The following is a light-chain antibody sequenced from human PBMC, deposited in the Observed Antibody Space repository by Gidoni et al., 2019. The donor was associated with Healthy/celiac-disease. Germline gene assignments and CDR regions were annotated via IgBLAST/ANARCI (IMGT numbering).Light chain of an antibody. CDR1: SSDVGGYNY. CDR2: EVS. V-gene: IGLV2-14*01. Sequence: QSALTHPASVSWSPGQSITISCTGTSSDVGGYNYVSWYQQHPGKAPKLMIYEVSNRPSGVSNRFSGSKSGNTASLTISGLQAEDEADYYCSSYTSSSTLVFGGGTKLTVL. J-gene: IGLJ2*01. CDR3: SSYTSSSTLV.